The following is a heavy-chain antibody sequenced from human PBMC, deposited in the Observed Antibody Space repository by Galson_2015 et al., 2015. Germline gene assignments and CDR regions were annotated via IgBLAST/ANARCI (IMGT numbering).Heavy chain of an antibody. V-gene: IGHV3-53*01. CDR1: GFIVSSNF. J-gene: IGHJ4*02. Sequence: SLRLSCAASGFIVSSNFMSWVRQAPGKGLEWVSVIYSGGSTYYADSVKGRFTISRDYSKNTLYLQMNSLRAEDTAVYYCARGDSAAHYGPDYWGQGTLVTVSS. D-gene: IGHD4-17*01. CDR3: ARGDSAAHYGPDY. CDR2: IYSGGST.